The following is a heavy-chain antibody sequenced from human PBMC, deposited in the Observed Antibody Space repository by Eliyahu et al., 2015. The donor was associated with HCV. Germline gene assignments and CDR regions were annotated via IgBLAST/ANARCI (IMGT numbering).Heavy chain of an antibody. CDR2: INPRVGSS. CDR1: GYSLPTHY. V-gene: IGHV1-46*01. CDR3: ARGVGYSYGVLDN. J-gene: IGHJ4*02. Sequence: QVHLVQSGAEVKKPGXSXKVSCKASGYSLPTHYMHWVRQAPGQGLEWMGVINPRVGSSTYAQKFQDRVTMTRDTSTSTGFMEFRSLGSEDTAVYYCARGVGYSYGVLDNWGQGTQVTVSS. D-gene: IGHD5-18*01.